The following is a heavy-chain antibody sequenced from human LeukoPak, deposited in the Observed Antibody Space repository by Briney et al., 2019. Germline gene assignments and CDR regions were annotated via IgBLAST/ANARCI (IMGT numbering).Heavy chain of an antibody. CDR3: ATLTESDSSGYYADY. V-gene: IGHV1-2*02. CDR2: INPNSGGT. CDR1: GYTFTGYY. Sequence: VASVKVSCKASGYTFTGYYMHWVRQAPGQGLEWMGWINPNSGGTKYAQKFQGRVIMTRDTSISTAYMELSRLRSDDTAVYYCATLTESDSSGYYADYWGQGTLVTVSS. J-gene: IGHJ4*02. D-gene: IGHD3-22*01.